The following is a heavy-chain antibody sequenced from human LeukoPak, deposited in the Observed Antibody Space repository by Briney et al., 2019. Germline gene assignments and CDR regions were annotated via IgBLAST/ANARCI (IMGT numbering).Heavy chain of an antibody. CDR3: TRVVVGATYHCFDP. CDR1: GFTFNSYA. J-gene: IGHJ5*02. Sequence: GGSLRLSCSASGFTFNSYAMHWVRQAPGKGLEWISYIRSSSTTIYYADSVKGRFTISRDNAKNSVFLQMNSLRAEDTAVYYCTRVVVGATYHCFDPWGQGTLVTVSS. V-gene: IGHV3-48*04. CDR2: IRSSSTTI. D-gene: IGHD1-26*01.